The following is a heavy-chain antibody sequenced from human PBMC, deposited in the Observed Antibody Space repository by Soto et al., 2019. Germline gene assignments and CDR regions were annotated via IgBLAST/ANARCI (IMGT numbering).Heavy chain of an antibody. CDR3: ARDFEY. J-gene: IGHJ4*02. V-gene: IGHV3-48*01. CDR2: ISSSSNTI. CDR1: GFTFSSYS. Sequence: PGGSLRLSCAASGFTFSSYSMNWVRQAPGKGLEWVSSISSSSNTIYYADSVKGRFTISRDNAKNSLYLQMNSLRAADTAVYYCARDFEYWGQGTLVTVSS.